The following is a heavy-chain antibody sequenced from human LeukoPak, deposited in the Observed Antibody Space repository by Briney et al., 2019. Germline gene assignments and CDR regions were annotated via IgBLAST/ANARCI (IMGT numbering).Heavy chain of an antibody. J-gene: IGHJ4*02. CDR2: IYHSGST. V-gene: IGHV4-38-2*02. Sequence: SETLSLTCTVSGYSISSGYYWGWIRQPPGKGLEWIGSIYHSGSTYYNPSLKSRVTISVDTSKNQFSLKLSSVTAADTAVYYCARFSLGRWYSSGLDFWGQGTLVTVSS. CDR1: GYSISSGYY. CDR3: ARFSLGRWYSSGLDF. D-gene: IGHD4-23*01.